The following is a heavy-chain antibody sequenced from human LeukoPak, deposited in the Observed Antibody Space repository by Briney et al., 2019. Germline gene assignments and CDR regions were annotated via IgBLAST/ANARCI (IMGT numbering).Heavy chain of an antibody. CDR1: GYSFTSFW. V-gene: IGHV5-51*01. CDR3: ARLDYGGNPVRY. CDR2: THPGDSDT. D-gene: IGHD4-23*01. Sequence: GESLKISCKGSGYSFTSFWIGWVRQMPGKGLEWMGITHPGDSDTRYSPSFQGQVTISADKSISTAFLQWSSLKASDSALYYCARLDYGGNPVRYWGPGTPVTVSS. J-gene: IGHJ4*02.